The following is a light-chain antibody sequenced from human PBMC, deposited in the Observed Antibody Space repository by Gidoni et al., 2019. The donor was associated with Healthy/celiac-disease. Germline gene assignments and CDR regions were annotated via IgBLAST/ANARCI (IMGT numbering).Light chain of an antibody. CDR2: GAS. J-gene: IGKJ2*01. CDR3: QQYGSSPYT. V-gene: IGKV3-20*01. CDR1: QSVSSSY. Sequence: DIVLTQSPGTLSLSPGERATLSCRASQSVSSSYLAWYQQKPGQAPRLLIYGASSRATGIPDRFSGSGSGTDFTLTISRLEPEDLAVYYCQQYGSSPYTFGQXTKLEIK.